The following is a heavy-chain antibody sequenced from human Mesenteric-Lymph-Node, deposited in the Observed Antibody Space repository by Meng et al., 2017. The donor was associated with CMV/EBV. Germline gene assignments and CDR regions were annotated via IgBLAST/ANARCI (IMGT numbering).Heavy chain of an antibody. V-gene: IGHV4-59*01. J-gene: IGHJ1*01. Sequence: IRRPPGTGLEWLGDVYWLGTTTTRNTKYTPSLKSPVTISVYTSNTQFSLNLRSVTAADTAIYYCARGEEDVLRYFDWLPRATEYFHHWGQGTLVTVSS. D-gene: IGHD3-9*01. CDR2: VYWLGTTTTRNT. CDR3: ARGEEDVLRYFDWLPRATEYFHH.